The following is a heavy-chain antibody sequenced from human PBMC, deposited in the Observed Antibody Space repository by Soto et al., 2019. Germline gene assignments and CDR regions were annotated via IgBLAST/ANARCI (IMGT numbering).Heavy chain of an antibody. CDR3: ARDDIPGIAVSTYGMDV. CDR2: IWYDGSNE. Sequence: LRLSCAASGFIFSNFGMHWVRQAPGKGLEWVAVIWYDGSNEYYADSVKGRFTISKDNSKSTLYLQMNSLRAEDTAVYYCARDDIPGIAVSTYGMDVWGQGTTVTVSS. V-gene: IGHV3-33*01. J-gene: IGHJ6*02. CDR1: GFIFSNFG. D-gene: IGHD6-19*01.